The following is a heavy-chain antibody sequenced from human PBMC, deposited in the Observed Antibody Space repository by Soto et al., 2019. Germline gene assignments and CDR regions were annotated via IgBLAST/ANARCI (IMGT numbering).Heavy chain of an antibody. CDR3: ARLRPPGGYSSGCFDS. V-gene: IGHV4-39*01. J-gene: IGHJ4*02. D-gene: IGHD6-19*01. Sequence: NPSATLSLTCTVSGSSIITTYDYWAWIRQAPGRGLEWVGSIYYGGSTYYNPSLKSRVTISVDTSTNQFSLRLTSVIAADTVVYYCARLRPPGGYSSGCFDSWGPGILVTVSS. CDR1: GSSIITTYDY. CDR2: IYYGGST.